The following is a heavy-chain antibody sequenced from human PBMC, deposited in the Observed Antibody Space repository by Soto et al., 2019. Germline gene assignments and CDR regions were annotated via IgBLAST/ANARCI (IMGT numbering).Heavy chain of an antibody. CDR2: ISGSSDNI. J-gene: IGHJ5*02. CDR1: GFTFSDYF. CDR3: VRDSARIVVVPRVDGDNWLDP. D-gene: IGHD2-2*01. Sequence: PAGSLRLSCAASGFTFSDYFMSWIRQAPGKGLEWVSFISGSSDNIKYADSVKGRFTISRDNAKNSLYLQMNSLRAEDTAVYYCVRDSARIVVVPRVDGDNWLDPWGQGTLVTVSS. V-gene: IGHV3-11*06.